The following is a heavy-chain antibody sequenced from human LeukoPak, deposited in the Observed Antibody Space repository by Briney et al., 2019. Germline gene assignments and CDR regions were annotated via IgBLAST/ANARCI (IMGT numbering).Heavy chain of an antibody. CDR2: VYTTGNT. D-gene: IGHD6-19*01. Sequence: SETLSLTCTVSGYSISSGYYWGWIRQPPGKGLEWIGRVYTTGNTNYNPSLQSRVTMSVDTSKNQFSLKLYSVTAADTAVYYCARGGYSTGWSFFDYWGQGPLVTVSS. J-gene: IGHJ4*02. CDR1: GYSISSGYY. V-gene: IGHV4-38-2*02. CDR3: ARGGYSTGWSFFDY.